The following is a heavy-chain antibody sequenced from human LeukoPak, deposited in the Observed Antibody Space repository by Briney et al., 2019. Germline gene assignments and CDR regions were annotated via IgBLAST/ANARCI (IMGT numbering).Heavy chain of an antibody. J-gene: IGHJ4*02. CDR1: GFTFSTYA. CDR3: AKEQVVSPPWVSYFDY. Sequence: GGSLRLSCVASGFTFSTYAMSWVRQTPAKGLEWASVISGGGDITYYADSVKGQFTISRDNSENTVYLQMNSLRAEDTAVYYCAKEQVVSPPWVSYFDYWAQGTLVTVSS. V-gene: IGHV3-23*01. CDR2: ISGGGDIT. D-gene: IGHD1-26*01.